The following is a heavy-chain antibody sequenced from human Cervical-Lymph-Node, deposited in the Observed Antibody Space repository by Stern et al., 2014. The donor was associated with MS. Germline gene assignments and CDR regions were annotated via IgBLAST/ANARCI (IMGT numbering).Heavy chain of an antibody. CDR3: ARQNMVRGVTELDF. CDR1: GYTFSIYY. V-gene: IGHV1-46*01. CDR2: INPATGGT. J-gene: IGHJ4*02. D-gene: IGHD3-10*01. Sequence: QLVQSGTEVKKSGASVRVSCKAFGYTFSIYYMHWVRQAPGQGLEWLGIINPATGGTTYAQKFQDRVTMTNDTSTSTLYLEMSSLISEDTAVYYCARQNMVRGVTELDFWGQGTLVTVSS.